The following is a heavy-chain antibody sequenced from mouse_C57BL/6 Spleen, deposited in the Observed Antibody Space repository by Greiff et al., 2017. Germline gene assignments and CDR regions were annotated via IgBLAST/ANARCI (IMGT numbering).Heavy chain of an antibody. CDR1: GFSFNTYA. D-gene: IGHD1-1*01. V-gene: IGHV10-1*01. J-gene: IGHJ4*01. CDR2: IRSKSNNYAT. CDR3: VRHGTVVDYYAMDY. Sequence: EVQLVESGGGLVQPKGSLKLSCAASGFSFNTYAMNWVRQAPGKGLEWVARIRSKSNNYATYYADSVKDRFTISRDDSESMLYLQMNNLKTEDTAMYYCVRHGTVVDYYAMDYWGQGTSVTVSS.